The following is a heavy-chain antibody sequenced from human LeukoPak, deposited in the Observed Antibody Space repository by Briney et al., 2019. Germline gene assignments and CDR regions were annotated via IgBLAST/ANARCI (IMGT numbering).Heavy chain of an antibody. CDR1: GYTFTSYG. D-gene: IGHD2-2*01. CDR2: MSVYNGNT. J-gene: IGHJ5*02. Sequence: GASVKVSCKASGYTFTSYGISWVRQAPGQGLEWMGWMSVYNGNTNYAKKLQGRVTMTTDTSTSTAYLELRSLRSDDTAVYYCARDRAGGGVPAAMGWFDPWGQGTLVTVSS. V-gene: IGHV1-18*01. CDR3: ARDRAGGGVPAAMGWFDP.